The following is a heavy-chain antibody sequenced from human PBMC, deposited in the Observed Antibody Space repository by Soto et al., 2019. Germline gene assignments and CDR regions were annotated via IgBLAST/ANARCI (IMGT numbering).Heavy chain of an antibody. CDR1: GGSISSGFW. J-gene: IGHJ4*02. CDR3: ARVSRTVGLDY. CDR2: VSHSGST. D-gene: IGHD4-17*01. Sequence: QVHLQASDPGLVKPSETLSLTCVVSGGSISSGFWWTWVRQSPGKGLEWLGEVSHSGSTKDNPSLKSRVTLSVDKSNNRFSLYMTSVTAAYTGVYYCARVSRTVGLDYWGKGTLVTVSS. V-gene: IGHV4-4*02.